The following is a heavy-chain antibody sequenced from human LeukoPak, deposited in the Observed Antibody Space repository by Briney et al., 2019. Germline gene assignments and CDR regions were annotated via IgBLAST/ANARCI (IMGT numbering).Heavy chain of an antibody. CDR3: AREYSTSSEGDYFDY. CDR2: IYHSGST. Sequence: TSVTLSLTCTVSGASITTYYWTWIRQPPGKGLEWIGYIYHSGSTNYNPSLKSRVTISLDTSRNQFSLRLSSVTAADTAVYFCAREYSTSSEGDYFDYWGQGSLVTVSS. D-gene: IGHD6-6*01. J-gene: IGHJ4*02. V-gene: IGHV4-59*01. CDR1: GASITTYY.